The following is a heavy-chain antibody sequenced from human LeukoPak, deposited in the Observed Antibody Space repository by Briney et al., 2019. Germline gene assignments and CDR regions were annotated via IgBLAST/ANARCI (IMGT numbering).Heavy chain of an antibody. J-gene: IGHJ4*02. Sequence: SETLSLNCTGSGASISSYYWSWIRQPPGQELEWIGYIYYSGSTNYKPSLKSRVTISVDTSRNQSSLKLSSVTAADTAVYYCARFSRAAAGTQRYFDYWGQGTLVTVSS. CDR1: GASISSYY. D-gene: IGHD6-13*01. V-gene: IGHV4-59*01. CDR3: ARFSRAAAGTQRYFDY. CDR2: IYYSGST.